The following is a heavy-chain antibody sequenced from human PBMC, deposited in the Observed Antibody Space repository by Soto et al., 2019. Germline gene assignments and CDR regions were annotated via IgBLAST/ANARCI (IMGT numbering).Heavy chain of an antibody. CDR3: ARGAYGDYVIGHYYYYYYMDV. CDR1: SYTFTSYG. CDR2: ISAYNGNT. D-gene: IGHD4-17*01. J-gene: IGHJ6*03. Sequence: QVQLVQSGAEVKKPGASVKVSCKASSYTFTSYGISWVRQAPGQGLEWMGWISAYNGNTNYAQKLQGRVTMTTDTSTSTAYMELRSLRSDDTAVYYCARGAYGDYVIGHYYYYYYMDVWGKGTTVTVSS. V-gene: IGHV1-18*01.